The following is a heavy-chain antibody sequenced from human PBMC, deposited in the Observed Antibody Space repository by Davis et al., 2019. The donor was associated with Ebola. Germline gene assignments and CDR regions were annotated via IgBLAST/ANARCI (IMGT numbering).Heavy chain of an antibody. D-gene: IGHD2-2*01. CDR3: TRKTSKYQRTDY. V-gene: IGHV3-43*02. Sequence: GESLKISCAASGFTFDDYAMHWVRQAPGKGLEWVSLISGDGGSTYYADSVKGRFTISRDDSKNTAYLQMNSLKTEDTAVYYCTRKTSKYQRTDYWGQGTLVTVSS. J-gene: IGHJ4*02. CDR2: ISGDGGST. CDR1: GFTFDDYA.